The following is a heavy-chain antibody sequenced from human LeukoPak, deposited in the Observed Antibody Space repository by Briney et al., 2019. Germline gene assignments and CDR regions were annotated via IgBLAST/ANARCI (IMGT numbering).Heavy chain of an antibody. Sequence: PGGSLRLSCTASGFTFSTYGMHWVRQAPGKGLEWVAVISYDGNNKYYADSMKGRFTISRDNSKNTLYLQMSSLRAEDTAVYYCAKDMRTTSWYVIDYWGQGTLVTVSS. J-gene: IGHJ4*02. CDR2: ISYDGNNK. V-gene: IGHV3-30*18. D-gene: IGHD6-13*01. CDR3: AKDMRTTSWYVIDY. CDR1: GFTFSTYG.